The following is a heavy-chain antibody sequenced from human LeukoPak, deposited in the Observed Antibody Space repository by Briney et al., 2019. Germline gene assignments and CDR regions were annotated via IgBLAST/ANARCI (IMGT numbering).Heavy chain of an antibody. CDR3: AKAGPASSDYLNWFDP. V-gene: IGHV3-30*18. CDR1: GFTFSGYG. D-gene: IGHD3-22*01. J-gene: IGHJ5*02. CDR2: LSSDGSNE. Sequence: PGRSLRLSCAASGFTFSGYGMHWVRQAPGRGLEWVAVLSSDGSNEYYADSVKGRFTISRDDFKNTLYLQMNSLRPEDTAVYYCAKAGPASSDYLNWFDPWGQGTLVTVSS.